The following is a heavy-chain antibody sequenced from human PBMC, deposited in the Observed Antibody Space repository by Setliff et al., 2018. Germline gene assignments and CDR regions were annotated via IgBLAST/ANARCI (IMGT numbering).Heavy chain of an antibody. D-gene: IGHD3-16*01. CDR2: IYNSDSA. J-gene: IGHJ5*01. CDR1: GFTFSTYA. V-gene: IGHV3-23*03. Sequence: GGSLRLSCAASGFTFSTYALSWVRQAPGKGPEWVSVIYNSDSAYYADSVKGRFTISRDDSKNTVYLQMNNLRAEDTAVYYCARDLGNWFDSWGQGTLVTVSS. CDR3: ARDLGNWFDS.